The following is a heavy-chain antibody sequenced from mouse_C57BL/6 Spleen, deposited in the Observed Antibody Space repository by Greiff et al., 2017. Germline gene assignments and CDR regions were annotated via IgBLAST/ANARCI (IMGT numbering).Heavy chain of an antibody. CDR2: ISSGGDYI. V-gene: IGHV5-9-1*02. CDR3: TRANWDRGYAMDY. J-gene: IGHJ4*01. Sequence: EVQLVESGEGLVKPGGSLKLSCAASGFTFSSYAMSWVRQTPEKRLEWVAYISSGGDYIYYADTVMGRFTISRDNARNTLYLQMSNLKSEDTAMYYCTRANWDRGYAMDYWGQGTSVTVSS. CDR1: GFTFSSYA. D-gene: IGHD4-1*01.